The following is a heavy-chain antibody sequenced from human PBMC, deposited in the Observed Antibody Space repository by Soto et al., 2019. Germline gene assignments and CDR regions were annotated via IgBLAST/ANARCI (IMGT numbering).Heavy chain of an antibody. CDR3: ILPFYPEYCTDGVCYAYDF. J-gene: IGHJ4*02. CDR2: VYPDDSEI. V-gene: IGHV5-51*01. CDR1: GYIFTAYW. D-gene: IGHD2-8*01. Sequence: GESPKISCHSYGYIFTAYWIAWVRRMRGKCLEWMGIVYPDDSEIRYSPSFRGHVTISADKSISTAYLQWSSLEAADTAIYFCILPFYPEYCTDGVCYAYDFWGQGTHVTVSS.